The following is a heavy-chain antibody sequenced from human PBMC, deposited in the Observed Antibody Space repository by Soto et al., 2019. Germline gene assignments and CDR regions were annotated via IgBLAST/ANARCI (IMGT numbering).Heavy chain of an antibody. CDR3: ARGTATMILH. V-gene: IGHV4-34*01. CDR1: GGSFSGNS. Sequence: QVQLHQWGAGLLKPSETLSLTCAVYGGSFSGNSWSWLRQPPGEGLEWIGEINHSGSTNYNPSLKSRVTISVDTSKNQFSLKLNSVTAADTAVYYCARGTATMILHWGQGTLVTVSS. J-gene: IGHJ4*02. CDR2: INHSGST. D-gene: IGHD3-22*01.